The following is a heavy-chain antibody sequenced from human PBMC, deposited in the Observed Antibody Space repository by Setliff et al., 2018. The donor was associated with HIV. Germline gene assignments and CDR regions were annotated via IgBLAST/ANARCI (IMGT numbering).Heavy chain of an antibody. V-gene: IGHV4-39*01. J-gene: IGHJ3*01. Sequence: KPSETLSLTCTVSGGSISSSSYYWGWIRQPPGKGLEWLGTIYYSGSTYYNPSLKSRVTLSVDTSKNQFSLKLSSVTAADTAVYYCARHDSRGPRSAFDLWGRGTMVPSPQ. D-gene: IGHD2-21*01. CDR3: ARHDSRGPRSAFDL. CDR2: IYYSGST. CDR1: GGSISSSSYY.